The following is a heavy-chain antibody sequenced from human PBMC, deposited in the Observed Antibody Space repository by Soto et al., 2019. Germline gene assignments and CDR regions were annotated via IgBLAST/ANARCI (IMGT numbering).Heavy chain of an antibody. V-gene: IGHV2-5*02. J-gene: IGHJ5*02. D-gene: IGHD6-13*01. CDR3: AHSDSVAAASADDWFDP. CDR2: IYWDDDK. CDR1: GFSLSTSGVG. Sequence: GPTLVNPTQTLTLTCTFSGFSLSTSGVGVGWIRQPPGKALEWLALIYWDDDKRYSPSLKSRLTITKDTSKNQVVLTMTNMDPVDTATYYCAHSDSVAAASADDWFDPWGQGTLVTVSS.